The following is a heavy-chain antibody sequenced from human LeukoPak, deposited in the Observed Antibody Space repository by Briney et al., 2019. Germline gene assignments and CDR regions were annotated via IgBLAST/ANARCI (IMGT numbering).Heavy chain of an antibody. J-gene: IGHJ4*02. V-gene: IGHV3-30-3*01. D-gene: IGHD3-9*01. CDR2: ISYDGSNK. Sequence: GSLRLSCAASGFTFSSYAMHWVRQAPGKGLEWVAVISYDGSNKYYADSVKGRFTISRDNSKNTLYLQMNSLRAEDTAVYYCARGSERYFDWLLGYFDYWGQGTLVTVSS. CDR3: ARGSERYFDWLLGYFDY. CDR1: GFTFSSYA.